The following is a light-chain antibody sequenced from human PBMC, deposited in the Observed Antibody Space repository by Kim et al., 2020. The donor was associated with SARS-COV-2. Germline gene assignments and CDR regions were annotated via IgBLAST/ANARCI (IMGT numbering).Light chain of an antibody. CDR2: SNN. CDR3: AAWDDSLRGPL. V-gene: IGLV1-44*01. J-gene: IGLJ3*02. CDR1: RSNIGSNT. Sequence: QSVLTQSPSASGTPGQSITISCSGSRSNIGSNTVTWYQQVPGTAPKLLIYSNNQRPSGVPDRFSGSKSGTSASLAISGLQSDDEADYYCAAWDDSLRGPLFGGGTQLTVL.